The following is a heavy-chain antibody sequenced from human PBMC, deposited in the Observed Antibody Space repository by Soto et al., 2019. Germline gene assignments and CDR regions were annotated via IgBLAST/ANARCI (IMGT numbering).Heavy chain of an antibody. D-gene: IGHD2-2*01. V-gene: IGHV3-23*01. J-gene: IGHJ4*02. CDR3: AKLGSSSWSPHYYFDY. CDR1: GFTFNNYA. Sequence: GGSLRLSCAASGFTFNNYAMGWVRQAPEKGLEWVSAITDSGSDTYYVDSVKGRFTISRDNSKNTLYLQMNSLRAEDTAIYYCAKLGSSSWSPHYYFDYWGQGTLVTVSS. CDR2: ITDSGSDT.